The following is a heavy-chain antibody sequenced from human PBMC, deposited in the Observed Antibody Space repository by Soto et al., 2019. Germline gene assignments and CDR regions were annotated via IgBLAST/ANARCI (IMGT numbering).Heavy chain of an antibody. V-gene: IGHV3-23*01. CDR1: GVTFSSYA. J-gene: IGHJ6*03. D-gene: IGHD3-16*02. CDR3: AKMRFEFFFYCYIWGNYPREYFYMDV. CDR2: ISGSGGST. Sequence: GGSLRLSCAASGVTFSSYAMSWVRQAPGKGLEWVSAISGSGGSTYYADSVKGRFTISRDNSKNTLYLQMNSLRAEDTAVYYCAKMRFEFFFYCYIWGNYPREYFYMDVWGKGTTVTVSS.